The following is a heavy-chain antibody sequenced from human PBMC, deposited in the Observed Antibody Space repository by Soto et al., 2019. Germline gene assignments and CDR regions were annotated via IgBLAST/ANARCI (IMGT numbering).Heavy chain of an antibody. J-gene: IGHJ6*02. D-gene: IGHD1-1*01. CDR3: ASDVGMGCTYNGMDV. CDR2: ISAHNVNT. Sequence: QGQLLQSGAAVTKAGASVKVSCKAYGYTFTRYGISWVRQAPGQGLEWMGWISAHNVNTNYAQKFQGRVTMTTDTSPSTAYMGLRSLRSDDKAVSYGASDVGMGCTYNGMDVWGQGTTVTVSS. V-gene: IGHV1-18*01. CDR1: GYTFTRYG.